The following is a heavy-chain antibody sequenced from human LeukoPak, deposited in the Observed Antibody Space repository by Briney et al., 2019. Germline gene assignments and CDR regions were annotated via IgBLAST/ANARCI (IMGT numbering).Heavy chain of an antibody. J-gene: IGHJ4*02. CDR3: ARHYEGWPFDY. CDR1: GDSINNYY. CDR2: IYSSGST. Sequence: SDTLSLTCTASGDSINNYYRSWIRQPPGQGLEWIGYIYSSGSTTYNPSLMSRVTILVNTSKKHSSLNLRSVPAADQAVYYCARHYEGWPFDYWGQGTLVTDSS. D-gene: IGHD3-16*01. V-gene: IGHV4-59*08.